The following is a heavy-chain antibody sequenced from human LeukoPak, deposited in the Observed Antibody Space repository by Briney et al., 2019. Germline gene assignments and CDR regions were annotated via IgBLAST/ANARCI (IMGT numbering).Heavy chain of an antibody. CDR1: GFTFSSYA. D-gene: IGHD3-22*01. CDR3: AKDRSITMIVVVITASDY. Sequence: PGGSLRLSCAASGFTFSSYAMSWVRQAPGKGLEWVSAISGSGGSTYYADSVKGRFTISRDNSRNTLYLQMNSLRAEDTAVYYCAKDRSITMIVVVITASDYWGQGTLVTVSS. V-gene: IGHV3-23*01. J-gene: IGHJ4*02. CDR2: ISGSGGST.